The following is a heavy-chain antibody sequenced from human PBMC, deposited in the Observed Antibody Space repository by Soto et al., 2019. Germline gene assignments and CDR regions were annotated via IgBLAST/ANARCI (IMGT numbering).Heavy chain of an antibody. CDR2: IYYSGST. V-gene: IGHV4-30-4*01. Sequence: SETLSLTCTVSGGSISSGDYYWRWIRQPPGKGLEWIGYIYYSGSTYYNPSLKSRVTISVDTAKNQFSLKLSSVTAADTAVYYCARDQSDYGPGYWGQGTLVTVSS. CDR1: GGSISSGDYY. J-gene: IGHJ4*02. D-gene: IGHD4-17*01. CDR3: ARDQSDYGPGY.